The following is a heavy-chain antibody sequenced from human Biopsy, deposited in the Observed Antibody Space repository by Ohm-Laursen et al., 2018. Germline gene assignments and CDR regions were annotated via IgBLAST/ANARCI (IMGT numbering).Heavy chain of an antibody. Sequence: SLRLSCSASGFTFNSHEMNWVRQAPGKGLEWISYITGSSSTIYYADSVKGRFTISRDNAKNSLYLQMNSLRAEDTAVYYCAKDQGYYYDRSVYYYFDYWGQGTLVTVSS. CDR3: AKDQGYYYDRSVYYYFDY. CDR1: GFTFNSHE. J-gene: IGHJ4*02. CDR2: ITGSSSTI. V-gene: IGHV3-48*03. D-gene: IGHD3-22*01.